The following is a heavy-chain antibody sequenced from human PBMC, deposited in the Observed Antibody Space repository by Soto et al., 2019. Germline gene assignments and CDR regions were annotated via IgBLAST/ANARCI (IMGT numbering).Heavy chain of an antibody. J-gene: IGHJ3*02. CDR2: IWYDGSNK. D-gene: IGHD2-15*01. Sequence: GGSLRLSCAASGFTFSSYGMHWVRQAPGKGLEWVAVIWYDGSNKYYADSVKGRFTISRDNSKNTLYLQMNSLRAEDTAVYYCAREGPHYCSGGSCYFRDAFDIWGQGTMVTVSS. CDR1: GFTFSSYG. V-gene: IGHV3-33*01. CDR3: AREGPHYCSGGSCYFRDAFDI.